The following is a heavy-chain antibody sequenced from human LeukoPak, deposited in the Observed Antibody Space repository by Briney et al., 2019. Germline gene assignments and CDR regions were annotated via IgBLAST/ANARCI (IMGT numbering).Heavy chain of an antibody. CDR2: INPDNGAA. CDR3: AWGGWIHPLDF. CDR1: GYTFTGNY. V-gene: IGHV1-2*02. D-gene: IGHD5-18*01. Sequence: ASVRVSCKASGYTFTGNYLHWVRQAPGQRLEWMGWINPDNGAADYSQKFQARVTVTRDLSTSTSYMELNMLTSDDTAIYCCAWGGWIHPLDFWGQGTMVIVS. J-gene: IGHJ4*02.